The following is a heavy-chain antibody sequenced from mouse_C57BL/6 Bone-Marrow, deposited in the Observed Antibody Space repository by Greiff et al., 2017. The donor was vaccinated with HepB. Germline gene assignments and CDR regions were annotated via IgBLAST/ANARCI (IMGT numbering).Heavy chain of an antibody. CDR1: GYTFTSYW. CDR3: ARRGYSKKGYYFDY. V-gene: IGHV1-72*01. J-gene: IGHJ2*01. Sequence: QVQLQQPGAELVKPGASVKLSCKASGYTFTSYWMHWVKQRPGRGLEWIGRIDPNSGGTKYNEKFKSKATLTVDKPSSTAYMPLSSLTSEDSAVYYCARRGYSKKGYYFDYWGQGTTLTVSS. D-gene: IGHD2-5*01. CDR2: IDPNSGGT.